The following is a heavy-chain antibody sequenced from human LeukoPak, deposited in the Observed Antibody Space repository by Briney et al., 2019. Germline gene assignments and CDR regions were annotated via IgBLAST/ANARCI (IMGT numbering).Heavy chain of an antibody. CDR1: GGSVSSGSYY. CDR3: ASRGRQTTGFDY. CDR2: IYYSGST. Sequence: SETLSLTCTVSGGSVSSGSYYWSWIRQPPGKGLEWIGYIYYSGSTNYNPSLKGRVAISVDTSKNQFSLKLSSVTAADTAVYYCASRGRQTTGFDYWGQGTLVTVSS. V-gene: IGHV4-61*01. D-gene: IGHD3-10*01. J-gene: IGHJ4*02.